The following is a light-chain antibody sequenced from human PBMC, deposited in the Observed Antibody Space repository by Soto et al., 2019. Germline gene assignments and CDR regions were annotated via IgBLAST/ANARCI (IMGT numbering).Light chain of an antibody. V-gene: IGLV2-14*01. CDR3: SSYTTNISPVV. CDR2: EVT. Sequence: QSALTQPASVSGSPGQSITISCTGTSGDIGGYNYVSWYQQHPGKAPKLLISEVTNRPSGVSNRFSGSKSGNTASLTISGLQADYEADYYCSSYTTNISPVVFGGGTKLTVL. J-gene: IGLJ2*01. CDR1: SGDIGGYNY.